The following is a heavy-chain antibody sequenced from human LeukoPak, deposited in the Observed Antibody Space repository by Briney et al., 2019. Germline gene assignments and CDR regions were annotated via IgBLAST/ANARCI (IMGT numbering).Heavy chain of an antibody. CDR2: INSDGSDT. CDR3: ARDSEGFFGS. CDR1: TFTFSPYW. Sequence: PWGSLRLSCAASTFTFSPYWMHWVRQAPGRGPVWVSHINSDGSDTSYADSVKGRFTISRDNAKNTLYLQMNSLRAKDTAVYYCARDSEGFFGSWGQGTLVTVSS. V-gene: IGHV3-74*01. J-gene: IGHJ4*02.